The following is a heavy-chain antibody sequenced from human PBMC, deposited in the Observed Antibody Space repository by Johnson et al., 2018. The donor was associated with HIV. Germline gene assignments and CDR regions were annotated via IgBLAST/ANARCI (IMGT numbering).Heavy chain of an antibody. D-gene: IGHD6-19*01. Sequence: MLLVESGGGVVRPGGSLRLSCVASGFTFDDYGMSWVRQAPGKGLEWVSGINWNGGSTGYADSVKGRFTISRDNSKNTLYLQMNSLRAEDTAVYYCAKDREWLVPTPLDAFDIWGQGTMVTVSS. V-gene: IGHV3-20*04. J-gene: IGHJ3*02. CDR1: GFTFDDYG. CDR3: AKDREWLVPTPLDAFDI. CDR2: INWNGGST.